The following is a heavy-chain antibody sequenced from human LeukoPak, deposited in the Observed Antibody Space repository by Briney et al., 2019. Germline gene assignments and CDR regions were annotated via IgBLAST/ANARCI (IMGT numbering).Heavy chain of an antibody. J-gene: IGHJ6*02. CDR1: GFTFSSYA. D-gene: IGHD2-15*01. Sequence: GGSLRLSCAASGFTFSSYAMSWVRQAPGKGLEWVSAISGSGGSTYYADSVKGRFTISRDNSKNTLYLQMNSLRAEDTAVYYFMRGPWRRGSFTCYSGGCGMDVWGQGTTVTVSS. CDR2: ISGSGGST. CDR3: MRGPWRRGSFTCYSGGCGMDV. V-gene: IGHV3-23*01.